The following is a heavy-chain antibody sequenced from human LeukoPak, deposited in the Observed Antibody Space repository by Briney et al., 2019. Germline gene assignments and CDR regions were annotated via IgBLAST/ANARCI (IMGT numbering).Heavy chain of an antibody. V-gene: IGHV4-34*01. CDR3: ARGWSNSP. J-gene: IGHJ5*02. D-gene: IGHD2-8*02. CDR2: INHSGST. Sequence: SETLSLTCAVYGGSFSGYYWSWIRQPPGKGLEWIGEINHSGSTNYNPSLKSRVTISVDTSKNQFSLKLSSVTAADTAVYYCARGWSNSPWGQGTLVTVSS. CDR1: GGSFSGYY.